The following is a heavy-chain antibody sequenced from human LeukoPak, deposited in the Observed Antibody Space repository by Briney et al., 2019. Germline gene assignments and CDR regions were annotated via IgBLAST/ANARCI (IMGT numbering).Heavy chain of an antibody. J-gene: IGHJ2*01. CDR1: GASISSGGYS. CDR3: ARSSSGWSHWYFDL. Sequence: SETLSLTCTVSGASISSGGYSWSWIRQPPGKGLEWIGYIYHSGSTYYNPSLKSRVTISLDTSKNQFSLKLSSVTAADTAVYYCARSSSGWSHWYFDLWGRGALVTVSS. CDR2: IYHSGST. V-gene: IGHV4-30-2*02. D-gene: IGHD6-19*01.